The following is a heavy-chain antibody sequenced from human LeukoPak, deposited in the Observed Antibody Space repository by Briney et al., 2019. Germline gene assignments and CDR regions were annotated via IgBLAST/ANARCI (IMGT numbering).Heavy chain of an antibody. J-gene: IGHJ4*02. V-gene: IGHV4-61*01. D-gene: IGHD1-1*01. CDR3: ARDSGTY. CDR1: GGSVSSGSYY. CDR2: IYYSGST. Sequence: PSETLSLTCTVSGGSVSSGSYYWSWIRQPPGKGLEWIGYIYYSGSTNYNPSLKSRVTISVDTSKNQFSLKLSSVTAADTAVYYCARDSGTYWGQGTLVTVSS.